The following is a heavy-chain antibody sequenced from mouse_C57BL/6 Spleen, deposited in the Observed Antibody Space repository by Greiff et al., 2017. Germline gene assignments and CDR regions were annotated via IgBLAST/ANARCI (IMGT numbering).Heavy chain of an antibody. CDR2: ISYDGSN. CDR1: GYSITSGYY. J-gene: IGHJ1*03. Sequence: ESGPGLVKPSQSLSLTCSVTGYSITSGYYWNWIRQFPGNKLEWMGYISYDGSNNYNPSLKNRISITLDTSKNQFFLKLNSVTTEDTATYYCARDHGFWYFDVWGTGTTVTVSS. CDR3: ARDHGFWYFDV. V-gene: IGHV3-6*01.